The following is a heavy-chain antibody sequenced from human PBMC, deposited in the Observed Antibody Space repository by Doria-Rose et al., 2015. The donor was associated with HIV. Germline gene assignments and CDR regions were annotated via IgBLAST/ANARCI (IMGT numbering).Heavy chain of an antibody. CDR1: GVSLSSPGMG. J-gene: IGHJ4*02. V-gene: IGHV2-26*01. CDR3: ARIKSSRWYHKYYFDF. CDR2: MFSDDER. Sequence: QESGPVLVKPTETLTLACTVSGVSLSSPGMGVSWIRQPPGKALEWLANMFSDDERSYNPSLKSRLTISRGTSKSQVVLTMTDMDPVDTATYYCARIKSSRWYHKYYFDFWGQGTLVIVSA. D-gene: IGHD6-13*01.